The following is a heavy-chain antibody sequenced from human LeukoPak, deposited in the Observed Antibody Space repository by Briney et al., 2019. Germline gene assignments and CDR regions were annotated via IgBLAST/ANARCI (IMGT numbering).Heavy chain of an antibody. J-gene: IGHJ4*02. D-gene: IGHD6-13*01. CDR2: IYHSGDT. Sequence: PSETLSLTCAVSGGSITSGNYYWSWIRQAPGGGLEWIGYIYHSGDTYSNPSLKGRATVSMDRSKNQFSLNLRSVTAADTAVYYCARLIAADPQLDCWGQGTLVTVSS. CDR3: ARLIAADPQLDC. V-gene: IGHV4-30-2*01. CDR1: GGSITSGNYY.